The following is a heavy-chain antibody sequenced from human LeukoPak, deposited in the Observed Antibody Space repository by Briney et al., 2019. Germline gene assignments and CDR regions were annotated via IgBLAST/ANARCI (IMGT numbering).Heavy chain of an antibody. Sequence: SETLTLTCTVSGYSISSGYYWGWIRQPPGKGLEWIGSIYYSGSTYYNPSLKSRVTISVDTSKNQFSLKLSSVTAVDTAVYYCASAVTTFLAGNWFDPWGQGTLVTVSS. D-gene: IGHD4-17*01. CDR1: GYSISSGYY. CDR3: ASAVTTFLAGNWFDP. J-gene: IGHJ5*02. V-gene: IGHV4-38-2*02. CDR2: IYYSGST.